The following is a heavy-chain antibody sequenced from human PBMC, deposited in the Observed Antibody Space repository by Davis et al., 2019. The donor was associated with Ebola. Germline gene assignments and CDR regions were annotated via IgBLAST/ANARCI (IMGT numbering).Heavy chain of an antibody. CDR3: ARDRGTVNSYYFDY. V-gene: IGHV3-23*01. J-gene: IGHJ4*02. CDR1: GFTFSSYA. CDR2: ISGSGGST. D-gene: IGHD3-10*01. Sequence: GGSLRLSCAASGFTFSSYAMSWVRQAPGKGLEWVSGISGSGGSTYYADSVKGRFTISRDNSKNTLYLQMNSLRAEDTAVYYCARDRGTVNSYYFDYWGQGTLVTVSS.